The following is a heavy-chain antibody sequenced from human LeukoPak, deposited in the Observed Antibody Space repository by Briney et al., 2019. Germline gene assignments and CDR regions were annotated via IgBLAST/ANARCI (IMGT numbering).Heavy chain of an antibody. J-gene: IGHJ4*02. D-gene: IGHD3-3*01. CDR1: GGTFSSYA. Sequence: SVKVSCKASGGTFSSYAISWVRQAPGQGLEWMGRIIPILGIANYAQKFQGRVTITADKSTSTAYMELSSLRSEDTAVYYCARDRGSGTDSDFWSTYYPSDFAYWGQGTLDTVSS. CDR2: IIPILGIA. V-gene: IGHV1-69*04. CDR3: ARDRGSGTDSDFWSTYYPSDFAY.